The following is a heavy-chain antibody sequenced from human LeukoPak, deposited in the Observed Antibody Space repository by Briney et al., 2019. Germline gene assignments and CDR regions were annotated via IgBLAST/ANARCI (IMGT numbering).Heavy chain of an antibody. Sequence: ASVKVSCKASGYTFTSYGISWVRQAPGQGLEWMGWINPNSGGTNYAQKFQGRVTMTRDTSISTAYMELSRLRSGDTAVYYCARVRRDTAMVLDYYYYYMDVWGKGTTVTVSS. CDR2: INPNSGGT. CDR3: ARVRRDTAMVLDYYYYYMDV. CDR1: GYTFTSYG. D-gene: IGHD5-18*01. V-gene: IGHV1-2*02. J-gene: IGHJ6*03.